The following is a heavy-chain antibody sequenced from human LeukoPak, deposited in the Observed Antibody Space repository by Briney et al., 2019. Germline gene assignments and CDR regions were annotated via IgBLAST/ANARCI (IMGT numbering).Heavy chain of an antibody. CDR3: ARSWIQLWFNFDY. J-gene: IGHJ4*02. Sequence: AGGSLRLSCAASGFTFSSYAMHWVRQAPGKGLEWVAVISYDGSNKYYADSVKGRFTISRDNPKNTLYLQMNSLRAEDTAVYYCARSWIQLWFNFDYWGQGTLVTVSS. V-gene: IGHV3-30-3*01. CDR1: GFTFSSYA. D-gene: IGHD5-18*01. CDR2: ISYDGSNK.